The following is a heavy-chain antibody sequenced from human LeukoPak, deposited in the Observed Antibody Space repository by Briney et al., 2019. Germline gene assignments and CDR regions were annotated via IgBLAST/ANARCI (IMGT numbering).Heavy chain of an antibody. D-gene: IGHD3-10*01. CDR1: GGSISSGDYY. J-gene: IGHJ4*02. V-gene: IGHV4-61*08. CDR3: ARQLYYYGSGSSKTYYFDY. Sequence: PSETLSLTCTVSGGSISSGDYYWSWIRQPPGKGLEWIGYIYYSGSTNYNPSLKSRVTISVDTSKNQFSLKLSSVTAADTAVYYCARQLYYYGSGSSKTYYFDYWGQGTLVTVSS. CDR2: IYYSGST.